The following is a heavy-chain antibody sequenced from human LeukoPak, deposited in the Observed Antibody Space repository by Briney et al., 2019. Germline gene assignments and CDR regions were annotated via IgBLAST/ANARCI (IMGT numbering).Heavy chain of an antibody. CDR2: ISAYNGNT. Sequence: ASVKVSCKASGYTLTKYGISWVRQAPGQGLEWMGWISAYNGNTNYAQKLQGRVTMTTDTSTSTAYMELRSLRSDDTAVYYCASLFAGGGDYYFDYWGQGTLVTVSS. V-gene: IGHV1-18*01. J-gene: IGHJ4*02. CDR3: ASLFAGGGDYYFDY. D-gene: IGHD2-21*01. CDR1: GYTLTKYG.